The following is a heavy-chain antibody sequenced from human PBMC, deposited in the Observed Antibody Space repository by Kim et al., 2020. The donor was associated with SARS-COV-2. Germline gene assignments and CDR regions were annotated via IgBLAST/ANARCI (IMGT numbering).Heavy chain of an antibody. CDR1: GFTFSSYL. D-gene: IGHD6-13*01. V-gene: IGHV3-74*01. Sequence: GGSLRLSCAASGFTFSSYLMHWVRQAPGKGLVWVSRINSDGSSTSYADSVKGRFTISRDNAKNTLYLQMNSLRAEDTAVYYCARWGALVYSSSWYGRGDYYYGMDVWGQGTTVTVSS. CDR2: INSDGSST. CDR3: ARWGALVYSSSWYGRGDYYYGMDV. J-gene: IGHJ6*02.